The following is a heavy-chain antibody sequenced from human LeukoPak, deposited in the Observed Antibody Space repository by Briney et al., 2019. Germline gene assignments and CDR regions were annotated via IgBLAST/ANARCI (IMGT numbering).Heavy chain of an antibody. Sequence: PSETLSLTCTVSGGSISSGGYYWSWIRQPPGKGLEWIGYTYYSGSTNYNPSLKSRVTISVDTSKNQFSLKLSSVTAADTAVYYCARGSIAARPHWFDPWGQGTLVTVSS. D-gene: IGHD6-6*01. CDR2: TYYSGST. J-gene: IGHJ5*02. CDR3: ARGSIAARPHWFDP. V-gene: IGHV4-61*08. CDR1: GGSISSGGYY.